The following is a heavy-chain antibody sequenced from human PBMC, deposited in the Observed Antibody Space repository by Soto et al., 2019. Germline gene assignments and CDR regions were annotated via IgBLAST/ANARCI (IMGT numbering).Heavy chain of an antibody. D-gene: IGHD3-16*01. CDR2: ISWNSGNM. J-gene: IGHJ6*02. CDR3: AKDISGRGSYYYYYGMDV. Sequence: PWGSLRLSCAASGCSFDDYAMHWVRQAPGKGLEWVSGISWNSGNMGYADSVKARFTISRDNAKNSLSLQMNSLTPEDTALYFCAKDISGRGSYYYYYGMDVWGQGTTVTVSS. CDR1: GCSFDDYA. V-gene: IGHV3-9*01.